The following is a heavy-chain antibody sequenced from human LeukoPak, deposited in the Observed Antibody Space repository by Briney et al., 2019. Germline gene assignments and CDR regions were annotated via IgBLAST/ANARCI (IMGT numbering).Heavy chain of an antibody. CDR2: ISAYNGNT. D-gene: IGHD2-2*01. J-gene: IGHJ5*02. Sequence: ASVKVSCRASGYTFTSYGISWVRQAPGQGLEWMGWISAYNGNTNYAQKLQGRATMTTDTSTSTAYMELRSLRSDDTAVYYCARGYCSSTSCYSADWFDPWGQGTLVTVSS. CDR3: ARGYCSSTSCYSADWFDP. CDR1: GYTFTSYG. V-gene: IGHV1-18*01.